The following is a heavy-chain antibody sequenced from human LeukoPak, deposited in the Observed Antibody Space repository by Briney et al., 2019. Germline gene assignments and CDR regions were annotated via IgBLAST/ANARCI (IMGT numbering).Heavy chain of an antibody. CDR2: ITTTGGIK. CDR3: ARELNYFDGSAYNNRFDP. CDR1: EFTFSSYS. Sequence: GGSLRLSCAASEFTFSSYSMNWVRQAPGKGLEWISYITTTGGIKYYADSVKGRFTTSRDNAKYSLYLQMNSLRAEDTAVYYCARELNYFDGSAYNNRFDPWGQGTLVTVSS. D-gene: IGHD3-22*01. J-gene: IGHJ5*02. V-gene: IGHV3-48*04.